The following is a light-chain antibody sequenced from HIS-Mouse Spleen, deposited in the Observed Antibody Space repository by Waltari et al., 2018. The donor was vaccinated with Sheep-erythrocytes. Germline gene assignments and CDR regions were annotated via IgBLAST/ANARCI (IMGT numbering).Light chain of an antibody. V-gene: IGLV3-1*01. J-gene: IGLJ2*01. CDR3: QAWDSSTAV. CDR2: QDS. CDR1: KLGDKY. Sequence: SYELTQPPSVSVSPGQTASITCSGDKLGDKYACWYQQKPGQSPVLVLYQDSKRPSGIPERFSGSKSGNTATLTISGTQAMDEADYYCQAWDSSTAVFGGGTKLTVL.